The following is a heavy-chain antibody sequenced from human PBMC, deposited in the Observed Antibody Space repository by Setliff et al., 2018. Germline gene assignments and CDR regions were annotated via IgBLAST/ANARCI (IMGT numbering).Heavy chain of an antibody. CDR2: LHTSGST. CDR1: GGSISSGSYY. J-gene: IGHJ5*02. Sequence: NPSETLSLTCAVSGGSISSGSYYWSWIRQPAGKGLEWVGRLHTSGSTNYNPSLKSRVTISVDTSKNQFSLRLRSVTAADTAVYFCARYIPSAGCFDPWGQGALVTVSS. CDR3: ARYIPSAGCFDP. V-gene: IGHV4-61*02. D-gene: IGHD2-21*01.